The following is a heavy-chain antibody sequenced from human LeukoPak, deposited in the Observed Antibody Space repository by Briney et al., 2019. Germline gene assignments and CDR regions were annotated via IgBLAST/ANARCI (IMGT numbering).Heavy chain of an antibody. CDR3: ARDGHGGNSFDY. CDR1: GYTFTGYY. CDR2: INANSGGT. Sequence: ASVQVSCKASGYTFTGYYMHWVRQAPGQGLEWMGWINANSGGTDYAQKFQDRVTMTRDTSISTAYMELSRLRSDDTAVYYCARDGHGGNSFDYWGQGIMVTVSS. D-gene: IGHD4-23*01. J-gene: IGHJ4*02. V-gene: IGHV1-2*02.